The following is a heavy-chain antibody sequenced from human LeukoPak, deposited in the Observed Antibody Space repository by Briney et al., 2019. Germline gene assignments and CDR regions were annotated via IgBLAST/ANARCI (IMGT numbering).Heavy chain of an antibody. CDR1: GYTFTNNF. CDR2: INPSGDNT. Sequence: ASVKVSCKASGYTFTNNFMHWVRQAPGQGLEWIGIINPSGDNTWYAQKFQGRVTMTRDMATSTDYLEVSSLRSEDTAVYYCARDNSLRDTAWWFDPWGQGTLVTVSS. J-gene: IGHJ5*02. D-gene: IGHD5-24*01. CDR3: ARDNSLRDTAWWFDP. V-gene: IGHV1-46*01.